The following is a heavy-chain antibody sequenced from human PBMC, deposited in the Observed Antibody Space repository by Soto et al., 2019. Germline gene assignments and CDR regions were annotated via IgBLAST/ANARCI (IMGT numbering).Heavy chain of an antibody. CDR3: ARDQRGYCSSTSCYGYGMDV. V-gene: IGHV3-13*01. CDR2: IGTAGDT. J-gene: IGHJ6*02. CDR1: GFTFSSYD. D-gene: IGHD2-2*01. Sequence: GGSLRLSCAASGFTFSSYDMHWVRQATGKGLEWVSAIGTAGDTYYPGSVKGRFTISRENAKNSLYLQMNSLRAGDTAVYYCARDQRGYCSSTSCYGYGMDVWGQGTTVTVSS.